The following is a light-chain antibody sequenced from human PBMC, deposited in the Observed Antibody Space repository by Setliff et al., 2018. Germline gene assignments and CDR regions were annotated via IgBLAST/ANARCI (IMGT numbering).Light chain of an antibody. J-gene: IGLJ1*01. CDR2: NTN. CDR1: SGSVSADNN. Sequence: QTVVTQEPSFTVSPGGAVTLTCALRSGSVSADNNPSWYQQTPGQAPRMLIYNTNTRSSGVPARFSGYILGNKAALTITRVSTDWAQAEDEADYYCCSYAGSWFYVFGTGTKVTVL. V-gene: IGLV8-61*01. CDR3: CSYAGSWFYV.